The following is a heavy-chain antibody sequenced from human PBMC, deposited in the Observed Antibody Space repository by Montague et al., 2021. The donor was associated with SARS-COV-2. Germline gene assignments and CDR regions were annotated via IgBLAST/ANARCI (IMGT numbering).Heavy chain of an antibody. CDR3: ARWDPQTLTVISLRGKSANDY. J-gene: IGHJ4*02. V-gene: IGHV4-34*01. CDR2: INDRGVTNY. Sequence: SETLSLTCAVYGESFSGFFWSWIRQPPGKGLEWIAEINDRGVTNYNYNPSLGSRVTISADTSKYQFSLKLRSVTAADTAVYYCARWDPQTLTVISLRGKSANDYWGQGTLVTVSS. CDR1: GESFSGFF. D-gene: IGHD4-11*01.